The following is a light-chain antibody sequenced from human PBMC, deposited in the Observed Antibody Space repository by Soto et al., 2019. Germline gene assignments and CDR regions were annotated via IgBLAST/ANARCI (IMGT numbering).Light chain of an antibody. Sequence: QSVLTQPPSVSGAPGQRVTISCTGSNSNFGAGYDVHWYQQLPGTAPKVLIYGNTNRPSGVPDRFSGSKSGTSASLAITGLQAEDEADYYCQSYDSSLTGVIFGGGTKLTVL. J-gene: IGLJ2*01. CDR3: QSYDSSLTGVI. CDR2: GNT. CDR1: NSNFGAGYD. V-gene: IGLV1-40*01.